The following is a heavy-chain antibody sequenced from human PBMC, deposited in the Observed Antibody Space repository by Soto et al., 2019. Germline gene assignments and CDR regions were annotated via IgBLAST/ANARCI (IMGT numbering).Heavy chain of an antibody. V-gene: IGHV3-23*01. Sequence: GGSLRLSCAASGFTLSNARMTWVRQAPGKGLEWVSDIIDSGGSTYYADSVKGRFTISRDNSKSTLYLQMNSLRAEDTAIYYCVRESSGPFGTTAFGTTGFDYWGRGTLVTVSS. D-gene: IGHD1-1*01. CDR2: IIDSGGST. J-gene: IGHJ4*02. CDR3: VRESSGPFGTTAFGTTGFDY. CDR1: GFTLSNAR.